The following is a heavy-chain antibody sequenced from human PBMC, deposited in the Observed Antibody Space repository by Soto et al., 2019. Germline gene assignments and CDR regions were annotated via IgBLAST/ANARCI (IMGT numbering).Heavy chain of an antibody. Sequence: QVQLVQSGAEVKKPGSSVKVSCKASGGTFSSFGFNWVRQAPGQGLEWMGGIIPLFGTANYAEKFQGRVTITADESTSTVNMELSSLTSEDTAVYYCARGRSSPNFDPWGQGTLVTVSS. CDR3: ARGRSSPNFDP. V-gene: IGHV1-69*01. J-gene: IGHJ5*02. D-gene: IGHD6-6*01. CDR1: GGTFSSFG. CDR2: IIPLFGTA.